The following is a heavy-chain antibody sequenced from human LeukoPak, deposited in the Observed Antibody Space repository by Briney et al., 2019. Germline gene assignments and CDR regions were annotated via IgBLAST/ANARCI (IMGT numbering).Heavy chain of an antibody. V-gene: IGHV3-11*03. CDR3: AKLFKAYSSTWIDY. D-gene: IGHD6-13*01. CDR2: ISHSSGFT. CDR1: GSTFSDYY. Sequence: GGSLRLSCAASGSTFSDYYMSWIRQAPGQGLEWVAYISHSSGFTNFADSVKGRFAISRDNAKNSLYLQMDSLRAEDTAIYYCAKLFKAYSSTWIDYWGQGNLVTVSS. J-gene: IGHJ4*02.